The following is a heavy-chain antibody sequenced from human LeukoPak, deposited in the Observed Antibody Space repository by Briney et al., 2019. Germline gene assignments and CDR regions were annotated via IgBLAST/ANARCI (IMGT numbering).Heavy chain of an antibody. D-gene: IGHD5-18*01. V-gene: IGHV3-7*01. Sequence: PGGSLRLSCAASGFTFSSYWMSWVRQAPGKGLEWVAIIKQDGSEKYYVDSVKGRFTISRDNAKNSLYLQMNSLRAEDTAVYYCARARGYSYHPLGRYWGQGTLVTVSS. CDR3: ARARGYSYHPLGRY. CDR2: IKQDGSEK. CDR1: GFTFSSYW. J-gene: IGHJ4*02.